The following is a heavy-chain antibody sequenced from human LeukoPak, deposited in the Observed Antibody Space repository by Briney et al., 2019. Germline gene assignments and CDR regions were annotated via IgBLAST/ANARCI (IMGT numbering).Heavy chain of an antibody. CDR2: VFTSGST. J-gene: IGHJ5*02. CDR1: SGSISNFH. D-gene: IGHD3-9*01. CDR3: ARGRRRYFDWLLFVSGWFDP. V-gene: IGHV4-4*07. Sequence: SETLSLTCTVSSGSISNFHWTWIRQPAGKGLEWIGRVFTSGSTNYNPSLKSRVTMSVDTSKNQFSLKLSSVTAADTAVYYCARGRRRYFDWLLFVSGWFDPWGQGTLVTVSS.